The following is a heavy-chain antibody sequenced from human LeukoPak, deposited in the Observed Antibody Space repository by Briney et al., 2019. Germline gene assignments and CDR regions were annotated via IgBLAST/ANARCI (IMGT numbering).Heavy chain of an antibody. CDR2: IDAAGRT. Sequence: PSETLSLTCTVSGGSISSGGSIGSFYWTWIRQPAGKGLEWIGRIDAAGRTNYNPSLRGPVTISVDTSKNQFSLRLSSVTAADAAVYYCARDRITGATRDFYYYYMDVWGKGTTVTVSS. V-gene: IGHV4-61*02. J-gene: IGHJ6*03. D-gene: IGHD7-27*01. CDR3: ARDRITGATRDFYYYYMDV. CDR1: GGSISSGGSIGSFY.